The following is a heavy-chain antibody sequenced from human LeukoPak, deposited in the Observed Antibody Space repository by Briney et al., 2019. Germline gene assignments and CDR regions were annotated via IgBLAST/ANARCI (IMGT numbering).Heavy chain of an antibody. CDR1: GYTFTSYD. Sequence: GASVKVSCKASGYTFTSYDIIWVRQATGQGLGWMGWMNPNSGNTGYAQKFQGRVTMTRNTSTSTAYMELSSLRSEDTAIYYCARAGQEDYLWGTYRDDYWGQGTLVTVSS. V-gene: IGHV1-8*01. CDR2: MNPNSGNT. J-gene: IGHJ4*02. D-gene: IGHD3-16*02. CDR3: ARAGQEDYLWGTYRDDY.